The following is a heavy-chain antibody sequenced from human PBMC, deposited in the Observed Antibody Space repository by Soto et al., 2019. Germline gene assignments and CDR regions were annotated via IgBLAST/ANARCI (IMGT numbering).Heavy chain of an antibody. V-gene: IGHV3-23*01. D-gene: IGHD2-2*01. CDR1: GFTFRSYA. CDR2: ITASADTT. J-gene: IGHJ3*02. Sequence: EEQLLESGGGLVRPGGSLRLSCAASGFTFRSYAMSWVRQAPGKGLERVSAITASADTTYYVDSVKGRFTISRDNSKNSLYVRMKRLRGEDTAVYYCARVRPLRDCTRTSCLGAFDIWGQGTMVTVS. CDR3: ARVRPLRDCTRTSCLGAFDI.